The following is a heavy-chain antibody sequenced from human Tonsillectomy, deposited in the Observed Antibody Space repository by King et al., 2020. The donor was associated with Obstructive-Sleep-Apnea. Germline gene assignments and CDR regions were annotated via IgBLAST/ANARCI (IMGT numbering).Heavy chain of an antibody. CDR2: ISWNSGSI. D-gene: IGHD3-22*01. Sequence: VQLVESGGGLVQPGRSLRLSCAASGFTFDDYAMHWVRQAPGKGLEWGSGISWNSGSIGYADSVKGRFTISRDNAKNSLYLQMNSLRAEDTALYYCAKERYDSSGYDYWGQGTLVTVSS. CDR1: GFTFDDYA. CDR3: AKERYDSSGYDY. J-gene: IGHJ4*02. V-gene: IGHV3-9*01.